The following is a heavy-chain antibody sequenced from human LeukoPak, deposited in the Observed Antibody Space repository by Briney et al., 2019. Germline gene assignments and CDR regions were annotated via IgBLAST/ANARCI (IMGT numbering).Heavy chain of an antibody. Sequence: SQTLSLTCTVSGGSISSGDYYWSWIRQPPGKGLEWLGYSYYSGSTYFNPFFESRVTISVDTYKNQFSLKLSSVTAADTAVYYCARSSYRDKSSGWYYFDYWGQGTLVTVSS. J-gene: IGHJ4*02. CDR1: GGSISSGDYY. D-gene: IGHD6-19*01. CDR3: ARSSYRDKSSGWYYFDY. V-gene: IGHV4-30-4*08. CDR2: SYYSGST.